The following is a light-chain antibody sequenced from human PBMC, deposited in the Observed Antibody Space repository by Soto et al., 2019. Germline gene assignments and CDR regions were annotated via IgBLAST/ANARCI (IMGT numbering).Light chain of an antibody. Sequence: DIQMTQSPSTLSASVGDRVTITCRASQSISSWLAWYQQKPGKAPKLLIYDASSLESGVPSRFSGSGSRTEFTLTISSLQPDDLATYYCQPYNSYLFTFGPGTKVDIK. CDR1: QSISSW. J-gene: IGKJ3*01. CDR3: QPYNSYLFT. CDR2: DAS. V-gene: IGKV1-5*01.